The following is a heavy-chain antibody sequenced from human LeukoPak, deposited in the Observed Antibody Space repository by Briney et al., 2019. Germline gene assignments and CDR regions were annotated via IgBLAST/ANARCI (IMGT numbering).Heavy chain of an antibody. V-gene: IGHV1-58*01. D-gene: IGHD6-19*01. J-gene: IGHJ4*02. CDR1: GFTFTSSA. CDR2: IVVGSGNT. CDR3: AAGPYSSGWSLDLDY. Sequence: SVKVSCKASGFTFTSSAVQWVREARGQRLGWIGWIVVGSGNTNYAQKFQERVTITRDMSTSTAYMALSSLRSEDTAVDYGAAGPYSSGWSLDLDYWGQGTLVTVSS.